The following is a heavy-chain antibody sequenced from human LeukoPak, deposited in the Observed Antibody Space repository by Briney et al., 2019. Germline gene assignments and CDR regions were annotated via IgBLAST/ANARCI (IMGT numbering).Heavy chain of an antibody. CDR2: INHSGST. CDR3: ARRYSSRNFDY. V-gene: IGHV4-34*01. Sequence: SETLSLTCAVYGGSFSRDYWSWIRQPPGKGLEWIGEINHSGSTNYNPSLKSRVTISVDTSKNQFSLKLSSVTAADTAVYYCARRYSSRNFDYWGQGTLVTVYS. J-gene: IGHJ4*02. D-gene: IGHD6-13*01. CDR1: GGSFSRDY.